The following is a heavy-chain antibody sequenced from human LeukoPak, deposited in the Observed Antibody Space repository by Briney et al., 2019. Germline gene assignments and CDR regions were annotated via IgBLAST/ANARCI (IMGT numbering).Heavy chain of an antibody. D-gene: IGHD6-6*01. Sequence: RPGGSLRLSCAASGFTFSSYGMSWVRQAPGKGLEWVSAISGSGGSTYYADSVKGRFTISRDNSKNTLYLQMNSLRAEDTAVYYCARAIAVRFYYYYMDVWGKGTTVTISS. CDR3: ARAIAVRFYYYYMDV. J-gene: IGHJ6*03. V-gene: IGHV3-23*01. CDR1: GFTFSSYG. CDR2: ISGSGGST.